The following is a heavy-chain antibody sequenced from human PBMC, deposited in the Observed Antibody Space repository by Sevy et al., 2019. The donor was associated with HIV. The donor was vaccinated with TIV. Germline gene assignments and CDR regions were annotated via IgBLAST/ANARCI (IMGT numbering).Heavy chain of an antibody. CDR1: GFTFNDYA. V-gene: IGHV3-30-3*01. CDR3: VREGAPYRNIRYCSGNNCFYNWFDP. J-gene: IGHJ5*02. Sequence: GGSLRLSCAASGFTFNDYALHWVRQAPGKGLEWVAIISSDGDNPYYADTVKGRFTISRDNSKNTVYLQMNRLRAEDTAFYYCVREGAPYRNIRYCSGNNCFYNWFDPWGQGTLVTVSS. CDR2: ISSDGDNP. D-gene: IGHD2-15*01.